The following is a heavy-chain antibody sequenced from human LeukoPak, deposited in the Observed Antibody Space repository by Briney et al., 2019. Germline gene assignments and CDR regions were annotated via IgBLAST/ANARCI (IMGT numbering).Heavy chain of an antibody. CDR3: ARGRRGSYFQDY. D-gene: IGHD1-26*01. V-gene: IGHV4-59*11. J-gene: IGHJ4*02. Sequence: PSETLSLTCTVSGVSITSHYWSWIRQPPGKGLEWIGYIYSIGGTNYNPSLKSRVTITGDTSKNQVSLKLSSVTAADTALYYCARGRRGSYFQDYWGQGTLVTVSS. CDR2: IYSIGGT. CDR1: GVSITSHY.